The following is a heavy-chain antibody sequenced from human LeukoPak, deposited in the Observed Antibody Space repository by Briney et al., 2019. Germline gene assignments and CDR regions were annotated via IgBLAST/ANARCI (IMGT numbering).Heavy chain of an antibody. Sequence: GDSLKISCQGSGYTFHTYWIGWVRQMPGKGLEWMGIIYPNDSDTRYGPSFQGHVSISADKSINTAYLKWSSLKASDTAMYFCARPNITYYYDSSGYDGFDVWGQGTMVTVSS. J-gene: IGHJ3*01. CDR3: ARPNITYYYDSSGYDGFDV. CDR2: IYPNDSDT. V-gene: IGHV5-51*01. D-gene: IGHD3-22*01. CDR1: GYTFHTYW.